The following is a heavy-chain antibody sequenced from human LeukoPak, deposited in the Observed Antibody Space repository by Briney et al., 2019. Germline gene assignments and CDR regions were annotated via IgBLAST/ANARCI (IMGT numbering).Heavy chain of an antibody. J-gene: IGHJ4*02. Sequence: GGSLRLSCAASGFTFSSYSMNWVRQAPGKGLEWVSSISSSSSYIYYADSVKGRFTISRDNAKSSLYLQMNSLRAEDTAVYYCAREDHSGYQDYWGQGTLVTVSS. CDR3: AREDHSGYQDY. V-gene: IGHV3-21*01. D-gene: IGHD5-12*01. CDR1: GFTFSSYS. CDR2: ISSSSSYI.